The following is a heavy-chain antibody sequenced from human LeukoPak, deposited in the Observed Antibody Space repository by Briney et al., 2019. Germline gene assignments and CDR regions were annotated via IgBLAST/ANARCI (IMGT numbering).Heavy chain of an antibody. D-gene: IGHD6-25*01. V-gene: IGHV3-66*01. Sequence: PGGSLRLSCAASGFTVSNNYMNWVRQAPGKGLEWVSLIYSGGTTYYADSVKGRFTISRDHSKNTLYLQMNSLRAEDTAVYYCARDPSAVAANTYGWGQGTLVTVPS. CDR1: GFTVSNNY. J-gene: IGHJ4*02. CDR2: IYSGGTT. CDR3: ARDPSAVAANTYG.